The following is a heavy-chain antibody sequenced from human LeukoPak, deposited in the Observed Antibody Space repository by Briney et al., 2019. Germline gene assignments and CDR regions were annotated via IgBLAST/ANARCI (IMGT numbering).Heavy chain of an antibody. Sequence: GGSLRLSCAASGFSFSTYAMSWVRQAPGKGLEWVSSISGSGGDTYYADAVKGRFTISRDNSKNTLYLQMNSLRAEDTAVYYCVADVVVIVAAKPGIWGQGTLVTVSS. CDR2: ISGSGGDT. J-gene: IGHJ4*02. CDR1: GFSFSTYA. D-gene: IGHD2-15*01. CDR3: VADVVVIVAAKPGI. V-gene: IGHV3-23*01.